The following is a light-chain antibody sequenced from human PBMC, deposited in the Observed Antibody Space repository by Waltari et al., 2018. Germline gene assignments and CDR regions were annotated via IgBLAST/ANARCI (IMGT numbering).Light chain of an antibody. J-gene: IGKJ3*01. CDR1: QSVSHY. CDR2: EAS. V-gene: IGKV3-11*01. Sequence: EIVLTQSPAPLSLSPVERATLSCRASQSVSHYLAWFQQKPGQAPRLLLYEASRRATGIPTRFSGSGSATDFTLTISSLEPEDFAVYYCQQRSNWLFTFGPGTKVEIK. CDR3: QQRSNWLFT.